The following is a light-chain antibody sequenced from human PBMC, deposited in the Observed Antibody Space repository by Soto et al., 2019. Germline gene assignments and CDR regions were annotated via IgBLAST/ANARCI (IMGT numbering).Light chain of an antibody. V-gene: IGKV1-9*01. CDR2: AAS. Sequence: DIQLTQSPCFLSASVGDRVTITCRSSQAISSSLAWYQHNPGKAPKLLIYAASTLQNGVPSSFSGSGSGTEFTLTISSLQPEDFATYYCQHLNDYRYTFGQGTKVEIK. CDR3: QHLNDYRYT. J-gene: IGKJ2*01. CDR1: QAISSS.